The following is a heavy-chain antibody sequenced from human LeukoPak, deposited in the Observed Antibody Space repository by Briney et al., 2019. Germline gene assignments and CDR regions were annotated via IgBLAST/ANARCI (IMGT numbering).Heavy chain of an antibody. J-gene: IGHJ4*02. V-gene: IGHV3-7*03. D-gene: IGHD3-10*01. CDR1: GFTFSSYW. CDR3: AKNSGGLSYYGSGSPPAHFDY. Sequence: PGGSLRLSCAASGFTFSSYWMSWVRQAPGRGLDWVANIKQGGSEKYYVDSVKGRFTISRDNSKNTLYLQMNSLRAEDTAVYYCAKNSGGLSYYGSGSPPAHFDYWGQGTLVTVSS. CDR2: IKQGGSEK.